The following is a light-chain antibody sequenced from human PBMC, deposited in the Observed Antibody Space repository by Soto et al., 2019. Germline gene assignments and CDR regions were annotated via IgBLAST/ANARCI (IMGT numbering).Light chain of an antibody. CDR1: QTVRDN. CDR2: GAS. Sequence: EIVMTHSPATLSVSPGDRATLSCRASQTVRDNLAWYQQKPGQAPRLLIYGASTRATGIPARFSGSGSGTEFTLTIDSLQSEDFALSFCQQSNSWPYTFGQGTKLEIK. J-gene: IGKJ2*01. V-gene: IGKV3-15*01. CDR3: QQSNSWPYT.